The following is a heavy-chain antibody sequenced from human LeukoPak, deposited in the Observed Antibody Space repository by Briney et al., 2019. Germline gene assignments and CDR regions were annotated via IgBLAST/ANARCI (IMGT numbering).Heavy chain of an antibody. CDR3: ARAFALGGAMVTSYWFDP. CDR2: IKQDGSEK. Sequence: GGSLRLSCAASGFTFSSFWMSWVRQAPGKRLEWVANIKQDGSEKYYVDSVKGRFTISRDNARNSLYLQMNSLRAEDTAVYYCARAFALGGAMVTSYWFDPWGQGTLVTVSS. J-gene: IGHJ5*02. D-gene: IGHD5-18*01. CDR1: GFTFSSFW. V-gene: IGHV3-7*03.